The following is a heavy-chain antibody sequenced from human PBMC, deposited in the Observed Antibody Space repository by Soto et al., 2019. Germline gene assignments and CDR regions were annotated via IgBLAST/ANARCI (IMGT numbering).Heavy chain of an antibody. J-gene: IGHJ3*02. CDR2: ISSSSSYI. D-gene: IGHD3-22*01. Sequence: GGSLRLSCAASGFTFSSYSMNWVRQAPGKGLEWVSSISSSSSYIYYADSVKGRFTISRDNAKNSLYLQMNSLRAEDTAVYYCARDPYDSSGYYYDAFDIWGQGTMVTVSS. CDR1: GFTFSSYS. V-gene: IGHV3-21*01. CDR3: ARDPYDSSGYYYDAFDI.